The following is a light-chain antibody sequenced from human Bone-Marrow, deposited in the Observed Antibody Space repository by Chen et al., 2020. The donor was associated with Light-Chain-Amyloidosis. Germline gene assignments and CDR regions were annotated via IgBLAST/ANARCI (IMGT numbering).Light chain of an antibody. Sequence: SVLTQPPSASGTPGQRVSISCSGSNSNIGGNPVNWYQQFPGTAPKLLLYSYAQRPSGVPDRFSGSKSGTSASLAISGLQSDDEADYYCAAWDDSLNSYVFGAGTQVTVL. V-gene: IGLV1-44*01. J-gene: IGLJ1*01. CDR2: SYA. CDR3: AAWDDSLNSYV. CDR1: NSNIGGNP.